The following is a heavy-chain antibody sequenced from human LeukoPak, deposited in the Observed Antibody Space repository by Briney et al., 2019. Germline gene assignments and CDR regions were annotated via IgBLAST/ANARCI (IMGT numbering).Heavy chain of an antibody. Sequence: PGGSLRLSRAASGFTFSTYIMNWVRQAPGKGLEWVSYISSSSSTIYYADSVKGRFTISRDNAKNSLYLQMNSLRDEDTAVYYCATDPRDYGDYGSIDGFDIWGQGTMVTVSS. CDR3: ATDPRDYGDYGSIDGFDI. CDR2: ISSSSSTI. V-gene: IGHV3-48*02. D-gene: IGHD4-17*01. J-gene: IGHJ3*02. CDR1: GFTFSTYI.